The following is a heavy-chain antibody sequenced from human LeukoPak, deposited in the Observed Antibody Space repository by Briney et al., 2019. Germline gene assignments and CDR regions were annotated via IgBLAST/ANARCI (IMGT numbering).Heavy chain of an antibody. V-gene: IGHV3-48*01. CDR1: GFTFSDYS. CDR2: ISSSSTTR. Sequence: GGSLRLSCAASGFTFSDYSMNWVRQAPGEGLEWVSYISSSSTTRYYGDSVRGRFTISRDNAKNSLYLQMNSLRAEDTAVYYCARDSYVLRFLEWLYWGQGTLVTVSS. D-gene: IGHD3-3*01. J-gene: IGHJ4*02. CDR3: ARDSYVLRFLEWLY.